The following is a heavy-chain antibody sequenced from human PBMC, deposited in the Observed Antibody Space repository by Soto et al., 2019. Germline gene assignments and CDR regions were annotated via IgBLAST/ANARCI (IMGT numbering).Heavy chain of an antibody. J-gene: IGHJ4*02. Sequence: ASVKVSCKASGGTFSSYAISWVRQAPGQGLEWMGGIIPIFGTANYAQKFQGRVTITADKSTSKAYMELSSLRSEDTAVYYCARAETDYSNYRLDYWGQGTMVTVSS. D-gene: IGHD4-4*01. CDR1: GGTFSSYA. V-gene: IGHV1-69*06. CDR3: ARAETDYSNYRLDY. CDR2: IIPIFGTA.